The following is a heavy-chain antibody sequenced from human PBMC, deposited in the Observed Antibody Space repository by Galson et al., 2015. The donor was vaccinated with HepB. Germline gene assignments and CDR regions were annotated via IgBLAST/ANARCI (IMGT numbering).Heavy chain of an antibody. CDR1: GFTFDDYA. V-gene: IGHV3-9*01. J-gene: IGHJ4*02. CDR3: AKANSSGWAEPFDY. Sequence: SLRLSCAASGFTFDDYAMHWVRQAPGKGLEWVSGISWNSGSIGYADSVKGRFTISRDNAKNSLYLQMNSLRAEDTALYYCAKANSSGWAEPFDYWGQGTLVTVSS. CDR2: ISWNSGSI. D-gene: IGHD6-19*01.